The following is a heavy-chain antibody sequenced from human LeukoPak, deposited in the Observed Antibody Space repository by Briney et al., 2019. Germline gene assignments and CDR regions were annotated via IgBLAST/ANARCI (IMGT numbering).Heavy chain of an antibody. CDR3: AKGGSWDYDFWSGYPLYYFDY. V-gene: IGHV3-9*02. J-gene: IGHJ4*02. CDR1: GFTSDDYA. D-gene: IGHD3-3*01. Sequence: PGGSLRLSCAASGFTSDDYAMHWVRQAPGKGLEWVSGISWYSGSIGYADSVKGRFTISRDNAKNSLYLQMNSLRSEDTALYYCAKGGSWDYDFWSGYPLYYFDYWGQGTLVTVSS. CDR2: ISWYSGSI.